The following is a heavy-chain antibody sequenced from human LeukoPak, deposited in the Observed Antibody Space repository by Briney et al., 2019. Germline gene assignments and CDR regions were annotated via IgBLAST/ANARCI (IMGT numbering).Heavy chain of an antibody. Sequence: QPGGSLRLSCAASGFTFSSYSMNWVGQAPGKGLEWVSYISSSSSTIYYADSVKGRFTISRDNAKNSLYLQMNSLRDEDTAVYYCARGYYYDSSGYYWPFESLFDYWGQGALVTVSS. CDR3: ARGYYYDSSGYYWPFESLFDY. V-gene: IGHV3-48*02. CDR2: ISSSSSTI. D-gene: IGHD3-22*01. J-gene: IGHJ4*02. CDR1: GFTFSSYS.